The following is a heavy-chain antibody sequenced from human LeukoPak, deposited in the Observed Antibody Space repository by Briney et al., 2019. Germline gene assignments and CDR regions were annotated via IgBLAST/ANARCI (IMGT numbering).Heavy chain of an antibody. CDR1: GFTVSANH. V-gene: IGHV3-53*01. CDR3: VREENYFVD. Sequence: PGGSLRLSCTASGFTVSANHMRWVRQAPGKGLESVAHIFGGAATHYAESTHYAASVEGRFTISRDYSRDTLFLQMNSLRVGDTALYYCVREENYFVDWGRGTLVTVSS. J-gene: IGHJ4*02. D-gene: IGHD3-9*01. CDR2: IFGGAAT.